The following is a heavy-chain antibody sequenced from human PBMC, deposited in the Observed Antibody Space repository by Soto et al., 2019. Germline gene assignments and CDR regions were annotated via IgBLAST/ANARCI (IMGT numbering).Heavy chain of an antibody. J-gene: IGHJ4*02. CDR3: AKEYGSTWIDH. D-gene: IGHD6-13*01. Sequence: QVQLVESGGGVVHPGKSLRLSCEASGFSFNTYGMYWVRQAPGKGLEWVAAMSYDGTKQYYVDSVKGRFTISRDNSRNTLFLQLNSLRDEDTAVYYCAKEYGSTWIDHWGQGTPVTVSS. V-gene: IGHV3-30*18. CDR1: GFSFNTYG. CDR2: MSYDGTKQ.